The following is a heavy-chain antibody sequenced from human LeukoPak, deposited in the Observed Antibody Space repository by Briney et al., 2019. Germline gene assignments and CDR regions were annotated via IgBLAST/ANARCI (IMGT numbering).Heavy chain of an antibody. V-gene: IGHV1-18*01. Sequence: ASVKVSCKASGYTFTSYGISWVRQAPGQGLEWMGWISAYNGNTNYAQKLQGRVTMTTDTSTGTAYMELRSLRSDDTAVYYCARVVDSYGALDFDYWGQGTLVTVSS. CDR2: ISAYNGNT. J-gene: IGHJ4*02. D-gene: IGHD5-18*01. CDR3: ARVVDSYGALDFDY. CDR1: GYTFTSYG.